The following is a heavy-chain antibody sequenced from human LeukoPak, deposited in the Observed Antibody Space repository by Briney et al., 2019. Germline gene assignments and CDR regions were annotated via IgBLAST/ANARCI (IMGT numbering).Heavy chain of an antibody. CDR3: ARTWIQLWLRRIYFDY. J-gene: IGHJ4*02. Sequence: SETLSLTCTVSGGSISSRTYYWAWIRQPPGQGLEWIGNIYYSGSTYYNPSLKSRLTMSVDTSKNQFSLKLSSVTAADTAVYYCARTWIQLWLRRIYFDYWGQGTLVTVSS. D-gene: IGHD5-18*01. CDR2: IYYSGST. CDR1: GGSISSRTYY. V-gene: IGHV4-39*01.